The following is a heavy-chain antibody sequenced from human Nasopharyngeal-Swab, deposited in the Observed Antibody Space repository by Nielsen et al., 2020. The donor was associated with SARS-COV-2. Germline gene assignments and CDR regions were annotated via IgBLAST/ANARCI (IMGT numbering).Heavy chain of an antibody. J-gene: IGHJ4*02. CDR2: IKQDGSEK. Sequence: GGSLRFSCAASGFTFSNYWISWVRQAPGKGLEWVANIKQDGSEKYYLDSVRGRFTISRDNAKNSLFLQMNSLRAEDTAVYYCASHLSYYDRSGYFSEGFDYWGQGTLVTVSS. V-gene: IGHV3-7*01. D-gene: IGHD3-22*01. CDR1: GFTFSNYW. CDR3: ASHLSYYDRSGYFSEGFDY.